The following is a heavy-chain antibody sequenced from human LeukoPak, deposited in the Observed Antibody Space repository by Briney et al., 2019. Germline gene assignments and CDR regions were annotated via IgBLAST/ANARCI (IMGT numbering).Heavy chain of an antibody. V-gene: IGHV5-51*01. Sequence: GESLKISCKVSGYSFTNYWIGWLRQMPGKGLEWMGIIYPDDSDTKYSPSFQGQVTISADKSISTAYLQWSSLKASDTAMYYCARQGRIVVVTTTHDAFDIWGQGTMVTVSS. D-gene: IGHD2-21*02. J-gene: IGHJ3*02. CDR1: GYSFTNYW. CDR3: ARQGRIVVVTTTHDAFDI. CDR2: IYPDDSDT.